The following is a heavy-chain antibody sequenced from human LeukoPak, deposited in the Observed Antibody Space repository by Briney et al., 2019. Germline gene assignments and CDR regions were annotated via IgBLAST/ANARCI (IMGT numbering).Heavy chain of an antibody. V-gene: IGHV4-39*01. Sequence: KPSETLSLTCTVSGGSISSSSYFWGWIRQPPGKGLEWIGCIYYSGSTYYNPSLKSRVTISVDTSKNQFSPKLSSVTAADTAVYYCASEYSSSWYVAYWGQGTLVTVSS. J-gene: IGHJ4*02. CDR3: ASEYSSSWYVAY. CDR1: GGSISSSSYF. D-gene: IGHD6-13*01. CDR2: IYYSGST.